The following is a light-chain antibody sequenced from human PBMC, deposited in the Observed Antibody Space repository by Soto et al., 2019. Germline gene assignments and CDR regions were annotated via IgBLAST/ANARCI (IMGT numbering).Light chain of an antibody. J-gene: IGKJ1*01. Sequence: EIVLTQSAGTLSLSPGQRATLSCRASQSGNSSYLAWYQQKPGQAPRPLIYGASSRAIGIPDTFSGSGSGPDFTLTISRLEPEDLAVYYCRQYGSSPWPFGQGTKVDIK. CDR2: GAS. CDR3: RQYGSSPWP. V-gene: IGKV3-20*01. CDR1: QSGNSSY.